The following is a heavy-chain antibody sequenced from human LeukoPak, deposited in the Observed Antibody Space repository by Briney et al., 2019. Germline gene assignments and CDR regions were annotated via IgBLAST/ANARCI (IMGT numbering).Heavy chain of an antibody. V-gene: IGHV4-61*08. Sequence: SETLSLTCTVSGASVSSSGYYWSWIRQPPGKGLEWIGYIYHSGSTNYNPSLKSRVTISVDTSKNQFSLKLTSMTAADTAVYYCGRETIAATGTSVFFDYWGQGSLVTVSS. CDR1: GASVSSSGYY. CDR2: IYHSGST. D-gene: IGHD6-13*01. J-gene: IGHJ4*02. CDR3: GRETIAATGTSVFFDY.